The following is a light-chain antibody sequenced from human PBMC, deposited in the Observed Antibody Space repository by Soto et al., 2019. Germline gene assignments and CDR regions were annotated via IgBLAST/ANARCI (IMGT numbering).Light chain of an antibody. CDR1: SSDVGGYNY. CDR2: EVS. V-gene: IGLV2-8*01. Sequence: QSALTQPPSASGSPGQSVTISCTGTSSDVGGYNYVSWYQQHPGKAPKLIIYEVSKRPSGVPDRFSGSKSGNTASLTVSGLQAEAEADYYCSSFADGSNLLFGGGTKLTVL. J-gene: IGLJ2*01. CDR3: SSFADGSNLL.